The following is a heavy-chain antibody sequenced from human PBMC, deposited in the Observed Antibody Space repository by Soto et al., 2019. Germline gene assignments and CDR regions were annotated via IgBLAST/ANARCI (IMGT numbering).Heavy chain of an antibody. Sequence: PGGSLRLSCAASGFTFSSYSMNWVRQAPGKGLEWVSYISSSSTIYYADSVKGRFTISRDNAKNSLYLQMNSLRDEDTAVYYCARDPEYYYDSSGYTDYWGQGTLVTVSS. CDR3: ARDPEYYYDSSGYTDY. J-gene: IGHJ4*02. CDR1: GFTFSSYS. CDR2: ISSSSTI. V-gene: IGHV3-48*02. D-gene: IGHD3-22*01.